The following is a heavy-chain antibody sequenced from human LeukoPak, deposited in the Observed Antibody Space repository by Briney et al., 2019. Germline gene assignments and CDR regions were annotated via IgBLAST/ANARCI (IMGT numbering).Heavy chain of an antibody. V-gene: IGHV3-48*04. J-gene: IGHJ3*02. D-gene: IGHD3-22*01. CDR2: ISSSSSTI. CDR1: GFTFSSYS. CDR3: ARSSPPYYYDSSGSRGAFDI. Sequence: GGSLRLSCAASGFTFSSYSMNWVRQAPGKGLEWVSYISSSSSTIYYADSVKGRFTISRDNAKNSLYLQMNSLRAEDTAVYYCARSSPPYYYDSSGSRGAFDIWGQGTMVTVSS.